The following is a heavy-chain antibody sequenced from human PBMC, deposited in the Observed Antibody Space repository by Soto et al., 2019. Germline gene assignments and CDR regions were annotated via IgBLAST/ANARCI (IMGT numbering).Heavy chain of an antibody. Sequence: EVQLVVSGGLVVRPGGSLRLSCAGSGFTFDDHTMHWVRQAPGKGLEWVSLITWDAGSAFYADSVRGRFTISRDNSQYSLYLQLNSLRTEDSALYYCAKEKDRSFDYWGRGTPVTVSS. V-gene: IGHV3-43*01. CDR3: AKEKDRSFDY. CDR1: GFTFDDHT. J-gene: IGHJ4*02. CDR2: ITWDAGSA.